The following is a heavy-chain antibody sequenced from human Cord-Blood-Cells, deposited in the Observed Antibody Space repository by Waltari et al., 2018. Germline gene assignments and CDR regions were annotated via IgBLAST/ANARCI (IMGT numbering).Heavy chain of an antibody. V-gene: IGHV4-59*01. CDR3: ARAVVVVAATRYSVSWFDP. Sequence: QVQLQESGPGLVKPAETLSLTCTVSGGTISSYYWSWLRQPPGTGLEWIGYIYYSGSTNYNPSLKSRVTISVDTSKNQFSLKLSSVTAADMAVYYCARAVVVVAATRYSVSWFDPWGQGTLVTVSS. CDR2: IYYSGST. D-gene: IGHD2-15*01. J-gene: IGHJ5*02. CDR1: GGTISSYY.